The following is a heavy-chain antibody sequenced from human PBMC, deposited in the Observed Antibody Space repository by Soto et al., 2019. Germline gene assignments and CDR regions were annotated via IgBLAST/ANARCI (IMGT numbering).Heavy chain of an antibody. V-gene: IGHV3-23*01. D-gene: IGHD3-22*01. Sequence: WGSLRLSCAASEFTFSNCAMSWVRQAPGKGLEWVSAISYGGGTTYYADSVKGRFTISRDNSKNTLYLQMNSLRAEDTAVYYCAKNPGYYYVCTGYQFDCWG. J-gene: IGHJ4*01. CDR2: ISYGGGTT. CDR1: EFTFSNCA. CDR3: AKNPGYYYVCTGYQFDC.